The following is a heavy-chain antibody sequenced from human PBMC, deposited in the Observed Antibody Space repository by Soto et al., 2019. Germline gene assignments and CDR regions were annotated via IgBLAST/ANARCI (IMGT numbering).Heavy chain of an antibody. V-gene: IGHV3-73*02. D-gene: IGHD5-18*01. J-gene: IGHJ4*02. CDR3: IRRADTGVAPFDN. Sequence: EVQLVESGGGLVQPGGSLKLSCAASGFTFSGSTIHWVRQASGKGLEWVGRIRSRANNYATAYAASKKGRFTISRDDSKNTAYLQMNSLETEDTAVYYCIRRADTGVAPFDNWGQGSLVTVSS. CDR1: GFTFSGST. CDR2: IRSRANNYAT.